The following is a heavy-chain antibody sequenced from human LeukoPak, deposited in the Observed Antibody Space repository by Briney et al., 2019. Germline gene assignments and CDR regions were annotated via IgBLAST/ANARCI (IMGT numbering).Heavy chain of an antibody. CDR3: VRDFSVDFAIRVV. CDR2: LYTGERT. D-gene: IGHD3-9*01. V-gene: IGHV3-66*01. J-gene: IGHJ6*02. CDR1: GFTVSNND. Sequence: PGGSLRLSCAASGFTVSNNDMGWVRQAQGKGLEWVSVLYTGERTYYGDSVKGRFTISRDNSKNTLFLDLNSLRAEDTAVYYCVRDFSVDFAIRVVWGQGTTVTVSS.